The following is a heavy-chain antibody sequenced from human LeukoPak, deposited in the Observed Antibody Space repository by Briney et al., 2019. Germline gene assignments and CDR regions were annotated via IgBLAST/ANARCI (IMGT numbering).Heavy chain of an antibody. CDR2: ISYDGSNK. CDR3: AKFGAAQDY. Sequence: GGSLRLSCAASGFTFSSYGMHWVRQAPGKGLEWVAVISYDGSNKYYADSVKGQFTISRDNSKNTLYLQMNSLRAEDTAVYYCAKFGAAQDYWGQGTLVTVSS. V-gene: IGHV3-30*18. CDR1: GFTFSSYG. D-gene: IGHD3-10*01. J-gene: IGHJ4*02.